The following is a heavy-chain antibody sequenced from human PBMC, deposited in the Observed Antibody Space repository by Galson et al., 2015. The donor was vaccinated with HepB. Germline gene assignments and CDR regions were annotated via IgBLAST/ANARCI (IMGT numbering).Heavy chain of an antibody. CDR1: GGTFSKYA. CDR3: ARDRVGGYGGNLQFHYYGMDV. CDR2: IVPTFGIA. J-gene: IGHJ6*02. D-gene: IGHD4-23*01. V-gene: IGHV1-69*01. Sequence: SCKAAGGTFSKYAFSWVRQAPGQGLEWMGGIVPTFGIAIYAQKFQGSVTITADEPTRTVHMELSSLRSDDTAVYYCARDRVGGYGGNLQFHYYGMDVWGRGTTVTVSS.